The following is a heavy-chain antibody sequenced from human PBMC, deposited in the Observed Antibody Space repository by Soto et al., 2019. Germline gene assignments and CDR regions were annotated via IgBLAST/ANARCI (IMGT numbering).Heavy chain of an antibody. D-gene: IGHD4-17*01. CDR3: ARFPVTTPRYNWFDP. CDR1: GFTFSTYS. J-gene: IGHJ5*02. Sequence: EVQLVESGGGLVQPGGSLRLSCAASGFTFSTYSMNWVRQAPGKGLEWVSYISSSRGTISYADSVKGRFTISRDNAKNSLSLQMNSLRAEDTAVYYCARFPVTTPRYNWFDPWGQGTLVTVSS. CDR2: ISSSRGTI. V-gene: IGHV3-48*01.